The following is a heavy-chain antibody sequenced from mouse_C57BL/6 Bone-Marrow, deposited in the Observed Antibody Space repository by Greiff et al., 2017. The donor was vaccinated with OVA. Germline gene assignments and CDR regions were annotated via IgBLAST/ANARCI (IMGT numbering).Heavy chain of an antibody. D-gene: IGHD1-1*01. Sequence: FQLQQPGAELVRPGASVKLSCKASGYTFTSYGIRWVKQRPGQGLEWIGEIYPRSGNTYYNEKFKGKATLTADKSSSTAYMKLSSLTSEDAAVYFGARSYYYGSRYYWGRGTVITVTA. CDR3: ARSYYYGSRYY. CDR2: IYPRSGNT. CDR1: GYTFTSYG. V-gene: IGHV1-81*01. J-gene: IGHJ3*01.